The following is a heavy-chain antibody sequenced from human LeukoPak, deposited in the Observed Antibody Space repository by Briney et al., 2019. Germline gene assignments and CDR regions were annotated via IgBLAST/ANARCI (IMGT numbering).Heavy chain of an antibody. CDR2: INGDGSDT. Sequence: QPGVSLRLSCAASGFAFKNSWMYWVRQAPGQGLLWVSRINGDGSDTSYMDSVKGRFTISRDNAKNTLYLQMNSLRVEDTAVYYCVTGGWYSWDAAFDYWGQGTLVTVSS. D-gene: IGHD1-1*01. J-gene: IGHJ4*02. CDR3: VTGGWYSWDAAFDY. CDR1: GFAFKNSW. V-gene: IGHV3-74*01.